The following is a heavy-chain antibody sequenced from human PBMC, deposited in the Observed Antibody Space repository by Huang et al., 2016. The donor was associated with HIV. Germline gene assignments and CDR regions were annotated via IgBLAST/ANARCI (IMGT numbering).Heavy chain of an antibody. CDR1: GGSFRGHS. J-gene: IGHJ3*02. CDR3: ARMFKYDSGGYWGNDAFDI. Sequence: QVQLQQWGAELLKPSATLSLTCAVSGGSFRGHSWTWIRPPPVRGLEWIGDISASGSTTYNPSLKMRVTIAGDTSQSQFSLKLNAVTAADTAIYYCARMFKYDSGGYWGNDAFDIWGQGTMVTVSS. CDR2: ISASGST. V-gene: IGHV4-34*02. D-gene: IGHD3-22*01.